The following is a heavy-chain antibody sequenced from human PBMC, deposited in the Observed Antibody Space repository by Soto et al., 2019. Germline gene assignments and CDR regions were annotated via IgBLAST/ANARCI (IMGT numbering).Heavy chain of an antibody. CDR2: ISSSNTI. V-gene: IGHV3-48*01. CDR1: GFDFSLYS. D-gene: IGHD4-17*01. J-gene: IGHJ1*01. CDR3: VRDRNGDYVTEYFQH. Sequence: EVQLVESGGGLVQPGGSLRLSRAASGFDFSLYSMNWVRQAPGKGLEWVSYISSSNTIYYADSVKGRFTISRDSAKNSLYLQMNSLRAEDTAVYYCVRDRNGDYVTEYFQHWGQGTLVSVSS.